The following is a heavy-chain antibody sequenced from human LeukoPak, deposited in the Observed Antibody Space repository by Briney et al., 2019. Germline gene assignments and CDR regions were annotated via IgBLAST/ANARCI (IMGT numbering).Heavy chain of an antibody. V-gene: IGHV5-51*01. CDR2: IYPGDSDT. CDR3: ASIVVVPAAIGPPDAFDI. Sequence: PGESLKISCKGSGYSFTSYWIGWVRQMPGKGLEWMGIIYPGDSDTRYSPSSQGQVTISADKSISTAYLQWSSLKASDTAMYYCASIVVVPAAIGPPDAFDIWGQGTMVTVSS. J-gene: IGHJ3*02. CDR1: GYSFTSYW. D-gene: IGHD2-2*01.